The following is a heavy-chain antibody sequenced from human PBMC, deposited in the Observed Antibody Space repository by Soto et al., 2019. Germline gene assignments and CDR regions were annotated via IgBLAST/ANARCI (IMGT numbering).Heavy chain of an antibody. V-gene: IGHV3-33*01. CDR2: IWYDGSNK. D-gene: IGHD6-19*01. Sequence: QVQVVESGGGVVQPGRSLRLSCTASGFTFSVHAMHWVRQPPGKGLEWVAQIWYDGSNKYYADSVKGRFTISRDNSKHTLYVQMDSLRVEDTAVYYCARDGQSLAPYALDVWGQGTSVTVSS. J-gene: IGHJ6*02. CDR3: ARDGQSLAPYALDV. CDR1: GFTFSVHA.